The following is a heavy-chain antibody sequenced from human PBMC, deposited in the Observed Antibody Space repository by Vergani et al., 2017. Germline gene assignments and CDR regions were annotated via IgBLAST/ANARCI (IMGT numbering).Heavy chain of an antibody. Sequence: EVQLLESGGNLIQSGGSLRLSCGASGFTFSSYAMTWVRLAPGKGLQWVSAISGSGGNTIYTDYVKGRFTISRDNSKDTLYLQMNSPRVEDTGVYCCARAKCIEACYMSSWLDSGGQGNLVTVSS. D-gene: IGHD3-16*02. V-gene: IGHV3-23*01. CDR2: ISGSGGNT. J-gene: IGHJ5*01. CDR3: ARAKCIEACYMSSWLDS. CDR1: GFTFSSYA.